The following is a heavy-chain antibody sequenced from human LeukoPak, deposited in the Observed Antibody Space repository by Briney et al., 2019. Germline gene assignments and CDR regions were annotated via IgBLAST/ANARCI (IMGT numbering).Heavy chain of an antibody. Sequence: ASVKVSCKASGGTFSSYAISWVRQAPGQGLEWMGGIIPIFGTANYAQKFQGRVTITADESTSTAYMELSSLRSGDTAVYYCARSGVAVAGTPYYYGMDVWGQGTTVTVSS. CDR3: ARSGVAVAGTPYYYGMDV. CDR2: IIPIFGTA. V-gene: IGHV1-69*13. J-gene: IGHJ6*02. CDR1: GGTFSSYA. D-gene: IGHD6-19*01.